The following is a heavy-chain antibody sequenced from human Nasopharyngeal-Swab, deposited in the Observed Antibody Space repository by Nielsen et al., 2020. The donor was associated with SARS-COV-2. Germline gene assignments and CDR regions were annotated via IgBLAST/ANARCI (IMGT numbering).Heavy chain of an antibody. D-gene: IGHD6-19*01. CDR1: GFTFSTYW. J-gene: IGHJ4*02. CDR2: IDTDGTIT. CDR3: TRLAVSRIDY. V-gene: IGHV3-74*01. Sequence: GESLKISCAASGFTFSTYWMHWVRQPPGKGLLWVSRIDTDGTITDYADSVKGRFTISRDNAKNSLYLQMNSLRDEDTAVYYCTRLAVSRIDYWGQGTQVTVSS.